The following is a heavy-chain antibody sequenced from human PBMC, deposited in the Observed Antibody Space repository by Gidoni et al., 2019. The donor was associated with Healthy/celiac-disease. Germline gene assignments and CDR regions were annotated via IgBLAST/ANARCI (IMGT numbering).Heavy chain of an antibody. Sequence: HVQLQESGPGLVKPSETLSLTCPVSCGSNSSYYWSWIRQPPGKGLEWIGYIYYSGSTNYNPSLKSRDTISVDTSKNQFSLKLSSVTAADTAVYYWASVAGGSYYGWFDPWGQGTLVTVS. CDR1: CGSNSSYY. J-gene: IGHJ5*02. CDR2: IYYSGST. D-gene: IGHD1-26*01. CDR3: ASVAGGSYYGWFDP. V-gene: IGHV4-59*08.